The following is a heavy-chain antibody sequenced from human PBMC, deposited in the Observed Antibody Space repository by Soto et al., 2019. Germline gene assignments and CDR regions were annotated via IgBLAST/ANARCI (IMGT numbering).Heavy chain of an antibody. Sequence: QVQLQESGPGLVKPSQTLSLTCTVSGGSISSGDYYWSWIRQPPGKGLEWIGYIYYSGSTYYNPSLQRRVTISVDTSKNQFSLKLSSVTAADTAVYYCARVGSGGYDGENAFDIWGQGTIVTVSS. V-gene: IGHV4-30-4*01. CDR2: IYYSGST. CDR3: ARVGSGGYDGENAFDI. D-gene: IGHD5-12*01. CDR1: GGSISSGDYY. J-gene: IGHJ3*02.